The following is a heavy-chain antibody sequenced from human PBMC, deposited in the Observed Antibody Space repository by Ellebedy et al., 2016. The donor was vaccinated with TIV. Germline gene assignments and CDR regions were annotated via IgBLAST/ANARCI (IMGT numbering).Heavy chain of an antibody. Sequence: GESLKISCAASGFTFSSYAMSWVRQAPGKGLEWVSAISGSGGSTYYADSVKGRFTISRDNSKNTLYLQMNSRRAEDTAVYYCAKDGGSGWPPNWFDPWGQGTLVTVSS. J-gene: IGHJ5*02. CDR2: ISGSGGST. D-gene: IGHD6-19*01. V-gene: IGHV3-23*01. CDR3: AKDGGSGWPPNWFDP. CDR1: GFTFSSYA.